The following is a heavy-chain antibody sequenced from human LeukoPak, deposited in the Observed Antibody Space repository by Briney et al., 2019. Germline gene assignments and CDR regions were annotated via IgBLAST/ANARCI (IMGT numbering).Heavy chain of an antibody. V-gene: IGHV3-21*01. CDR2: ISSSSSYI. J-gene: IGHJ3*02. CDR3: ARDLGPYDFWSGYSNDAFDI. CDR1: GFTFSSYS. D-gene: IGHD3-3*01. Sequence: GGSLRLSCAASGFTFSSYSMNWVRQAPGKGLEWVPSISSSSSYIYYADSVKGRFTISRDNAKNSLYLQMNSLRAEDTAVYYCARDLGPYDFWSGYSNDAFDIWGQGTMVTVSS.